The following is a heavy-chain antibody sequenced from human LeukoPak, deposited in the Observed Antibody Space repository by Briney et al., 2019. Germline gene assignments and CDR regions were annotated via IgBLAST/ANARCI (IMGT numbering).Heavy chain of an antibody. V-gene: IGHV3-11*01. D-gene: IGHD4-11*01. CDR3: ARGKGRLPLDS. Sequence: PGGSLRLSCAASGFTFSDYYMIWIRQTPGMGLEWLSYVSSASDAIYYSDSVRGRFTISRDNAKSSLYLQMNSLRDDDTAVYYCARGKGRLPLDSWGQGTLVTVSS. CDR2: VSSASDAI. J-gene: IGHJ4*02. CDR1: GFTFSDYY.